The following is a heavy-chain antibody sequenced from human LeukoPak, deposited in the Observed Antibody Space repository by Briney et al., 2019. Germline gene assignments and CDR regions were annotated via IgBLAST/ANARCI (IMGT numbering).Heavy chain of an antibody. CDR3: ARPPDFGYYGDYGGFRAFDI. Sequence: SETLSLTCAVYGGSFSNYYWSCIRQSPGKGLEWIGEINHSGSTNYNPSLKSRVTISVDTSKNQFSLKLSSVTAADTAVYYCARPPDFGYYGDYGGFRAFDIWGQGTMVTVSS. J-gene: IGHJ3*02. CDR2: INHSGST. CDR1: GGSFSNYY. V-gene: IGHV4-34*01. D-gene: IGHD4-17*01.